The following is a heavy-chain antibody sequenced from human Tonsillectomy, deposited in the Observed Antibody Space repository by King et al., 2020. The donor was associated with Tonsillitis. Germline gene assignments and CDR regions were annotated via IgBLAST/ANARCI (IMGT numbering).Heavy chain of an antibody. V-gene: IGHV3-33*01. CDR2: IWYDGSIE. D-gene: IGHD3-16*01. CDR1: GFTFSNYG. J-gene: IGHJ4*02. CDR3: AREHPLSVGDFDY. Sequence: VQLVESGGGVVQPGGSLRLSCAASGFTFSNYGMHWVRQAPGKGLEWVAVIWYDGSIEYYADSVKGRFTISRDNSKNTLYLQMNSLRAEDAAVYYCAREHPLSVGDFDYWGQGALVTVSS.